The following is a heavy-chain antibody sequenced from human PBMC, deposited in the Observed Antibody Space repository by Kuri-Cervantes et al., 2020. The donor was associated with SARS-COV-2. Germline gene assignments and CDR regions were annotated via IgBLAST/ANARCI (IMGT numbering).Heavy chain of an antibody. CDR2: INNENGNT. V-gene: IGHV1-18*01. CDR1: GGTFSRYA. D-gene: IGHD2-2*02. Sequence: ASVKVSCKASGGTFSRYAINWVRQAPGQGLEWMGYINNENGNTNSAQKFQGRVTMTTDTSTSTAYMEVRSLRSDDTAVYYCARADDYCTSTSCYSNVDYWGQGTLVTVSS. J-gene: IGHJ4*02. CDR3: ARADDYCTSTSCYSNVDY.